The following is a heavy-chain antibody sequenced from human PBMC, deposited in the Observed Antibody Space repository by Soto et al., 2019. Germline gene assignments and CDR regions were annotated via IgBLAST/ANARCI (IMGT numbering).Heavy chain of an antibody. CDR2: INHGGST. J-gene: IGHJ6*03. V-gene: IGHV4-34*01. D-gene: IGHD6-6*01. CDR3: ARFIASRGFYYYYYVDV. CDR1: GGSFSGYY. Sequence: QVLLQQWGAGLLKPSETLSLTCAVYGGSFSGYYWSWIRQPPGKGLEWIGEINHGGSTNYNPSLKSRVTISVDTSKSQFSLKLSSVTAADTAVYYCARFIASRGFYYYYYVDVWGKGTTVTVSS.